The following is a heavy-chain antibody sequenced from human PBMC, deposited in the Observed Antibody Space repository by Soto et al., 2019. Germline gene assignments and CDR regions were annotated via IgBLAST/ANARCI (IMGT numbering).Heavy chain of an antibody. Sequence: GGSLRLSCAASGFTFSSYWMHWVRQAPGKGLVWVSRINSDGSSTSYADSVKGRFTISRDNAKNTLYLQMNSLRAEDTAVYYCARVGSGSYPNPEFDYWGQGTLVTVSS. CDR3: ARVGSGSYPNPEFDY. D-gene: IGHD1-26*01. CDR2: INSDGSST. V-gene: IGHV3-74*01. CDR1: GFTFSSYW. J-gene: IGHJ4*02.